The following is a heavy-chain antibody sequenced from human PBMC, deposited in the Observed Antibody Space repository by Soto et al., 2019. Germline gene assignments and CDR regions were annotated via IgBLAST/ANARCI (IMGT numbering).Heavy chain of an antibody. CDR1: GYTFTSYG. Sequence: AASVKVSCKASGYTFTSYGISWVRQAPGQGLEWMGWISAYNGNTNYAQKLQGRVTMTTDTSTSTAYMELRSLRSDDTAVYYCASTSDCSSTSCSNVFDICGQGTMVTVSS. CDR3: ASTSDCSSTSCSNVFDI. V-gene: IGHV1-18*04. J-gene: IGHJ3*02. CDR2: ISAYNGNT. D-gene: IGHD2-2*01.